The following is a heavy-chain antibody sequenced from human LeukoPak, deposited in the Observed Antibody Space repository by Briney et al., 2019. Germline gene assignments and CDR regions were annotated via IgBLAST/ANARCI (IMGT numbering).Heavy chain of an antibody. J-gene: IGHJ4*02. V-gene: IGHV3-21*01. Sequence: GGSLRLSCAASGLTFSSYWMHWVRQAPGKGLEWVSSITSSSSYIYYADSVKGRFTISSDNAKHSLYLQMNSLRDSESAVHYCARGGSGSYYTIFDYWGQGTLVTVSS. CDR3: ARGGSGSYYTIFDY. CDR2: ITSSSSYI. CDR1: GLTFSSYW. D-gene: IGHD3-10*01.